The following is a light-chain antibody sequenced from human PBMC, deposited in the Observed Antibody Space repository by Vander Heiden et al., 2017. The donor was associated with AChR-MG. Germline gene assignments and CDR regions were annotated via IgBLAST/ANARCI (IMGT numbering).Light chain of an antibody. J-gene: IGKJ2*01. Sequence: DIVMTQSPAPLAVPLGGRPTITCKASQSVLYSANNKNYLVWYQQKPGQPPKMLIYWASNRESGVSDRFSGSGSGTDFTLTISSLQAEDVAVYYCQQYSRTPYTFGQGTKLEIK. V-gene: IGKV4-1*01. CDR3: QQYSRTPYT. CDR2: WAS. CDR1: QSVLYSANNKNY.